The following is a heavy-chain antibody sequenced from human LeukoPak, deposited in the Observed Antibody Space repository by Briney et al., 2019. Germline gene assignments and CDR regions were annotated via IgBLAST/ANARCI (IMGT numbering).Heavy chain of an antibody. CDR1: GYTFTSYD. D-gene: IGHD3-3*01. J-gene: IGHJ4*02. Sequence: ASVKVSCKASGYTFTSYDINWVRQATGQGLEWMGWMNPNSGNTGYAQKFQGRVTMTRNTSISTAYMELSGLRSEDTAVYYCARVRTIFSWSDYWGQGTLVTVSS. CDR2: MNPNSGNT. V-gene: IGHV1-8*01. CDR3: ARVRTIFSWSDY.